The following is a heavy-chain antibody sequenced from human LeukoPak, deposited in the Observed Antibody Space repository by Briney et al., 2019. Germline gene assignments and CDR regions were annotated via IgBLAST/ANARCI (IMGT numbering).Heavy chain of an antibody. V-gene: IGHV3-23*01. Sequence: GESLRLSCAASGFTFGSYAMSWVRQAPGKGLEWVSDINGSGGSTYYTDSVKGRFTISRDNSKNTLYLQMNSLRAEDTAIYYCAKKYTTGLDPWGQGTLVTVSS. CDR3: AKKYTTGLDP. J-gene: IGHJ5*02. D-gene: IGHD4-17*01. CDR2: INGSGGST. CDR1: GFTFGSYA.